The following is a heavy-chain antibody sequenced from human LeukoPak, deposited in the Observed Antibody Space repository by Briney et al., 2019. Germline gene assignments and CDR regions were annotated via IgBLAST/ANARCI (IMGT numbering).Heavy chain of an antibody. V-gene: IGHV3-48*01. CDR1: GFTFGSYR. CDR3: AREASGSSRYYYYYYYMDV. D-gene: IGHD6-6*01. J-gene: IGHJ6*03. CDR2: ISSSSSTI. Sequence: GGSLRLSCAASGFTFGSYRMNWVRQAPGKGLEWVSYISSSSSTIYYADCVKGRFTISRDNAKNSLYLQMNSLRAEDTAVYYCAREASGSSRYYYYYYYMDVWGKGTTVTVSS.